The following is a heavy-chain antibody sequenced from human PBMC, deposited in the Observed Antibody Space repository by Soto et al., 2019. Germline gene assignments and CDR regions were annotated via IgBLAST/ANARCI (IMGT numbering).Heavy chain of an antibody. CDR2: IYPSDSDT. CDR1: GWSFTNYW. J-gene: IGHJ6*02. Sequence: GASLKISYQGFGWSFTNYWIAWVREMAEKGLEWLGIIYPSDSDTKSSPSFQGQATISVDKSISTAYLQWSSLKASDTAIFYCAKGLFLSPYGMDVWGQGTTVTVSS. D-gene: IGHD3-16*02. CDR3: AKGLFLSPYGMDV. V-gene: IGHV5-51*01.